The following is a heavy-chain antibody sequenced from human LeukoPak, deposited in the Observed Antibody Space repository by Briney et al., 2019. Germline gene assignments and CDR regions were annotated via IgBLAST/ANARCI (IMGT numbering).Heavy chain of an antibody. V-gene: IGHV3-73*01. CDR1: GFTFSGST. D-gene: IGHD1-26*01. CDR2: IRSKANGYAT. Sequence: GGSLRLSCAASGFTFSGSTIHWVRQASGKGLEWVGRIRSKANGYATAYAASVQGRFTISRDDSNNTAYLQMNSLKTEDTAVYYCTRILSKEYRGSELVDFWGQGALVTVSS. CDR3: TRILSKEYRGSELVDF. J-gene: IGHJ4*02.